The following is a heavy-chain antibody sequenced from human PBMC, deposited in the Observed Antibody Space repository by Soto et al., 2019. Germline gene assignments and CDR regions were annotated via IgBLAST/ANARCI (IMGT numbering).Heavy chain of an antibody. V-gene: IGHV4-39*01. CDR2: IYYSGST. D-gene: IGHD2-2*01. CDR3: ARHRCSSTRCYDFYYFSYYMDV. CDR1: GGSISSSSYY. J-gene: IGHJ6*03. Sequence: PSETLSLTCTVSGGSISSSSYYWGWIRQPPGKGLEWIGSIYYSGSTYYNPSLKSRVNISVDTSKNQFSLKLSSVTAAATSVYYCARHRCSSTRCYDFYYFSYYMDVWGKGTTVTVSS.